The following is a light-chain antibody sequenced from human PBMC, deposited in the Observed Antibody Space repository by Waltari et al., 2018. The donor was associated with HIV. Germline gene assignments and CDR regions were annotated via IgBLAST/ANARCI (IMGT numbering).Light chain of an antibody. J-gene: IGKJ5*01. Sequence: DIVMTQSPFSLLVTPGEPASISCRSSQSLLHRNGYNYLDLYLQKPGPSPQLLLYLGSNRASGVPDRFSGSGSGTDFTLKISRVEAEYVGVYYCMQALQTPITFGQGTRLEIK. CDR3: MQALQTPIT. CDR2: LGS. CDR1: QSLLHRNGYNY. V-gene: IGKV2-28*01.